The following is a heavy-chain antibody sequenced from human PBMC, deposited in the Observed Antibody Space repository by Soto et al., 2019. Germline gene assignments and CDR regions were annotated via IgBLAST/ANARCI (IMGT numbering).Heavy chain of an antibody. CDR2: ISGSGGST. D-gene: IGHD3-3*01. V-gene: IGHV3-23*01. CDR1: GFTFSSYA. CDR3: AKGSTYYDFWSGYQPKNNWFAP. J-gene: IGHJ5*02. Sequence: PGGSLRLSCAASGFTFSSYAMSWVRQAPGKGLEWVSAISGSGGSTYYADSVKGRFTISRDNSKNTLYLQMNSLRAEDTAVYYCAKGSTYYDFWSGYQPKNNWFAPWGQGTLVTVSS.